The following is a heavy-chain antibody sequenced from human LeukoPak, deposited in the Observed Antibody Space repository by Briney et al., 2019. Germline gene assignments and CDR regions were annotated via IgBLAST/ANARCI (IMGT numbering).Heavy chain of an antibody. J-gene: IGHJ4*02. CDR2: IDPDNGET. CDR3: ARGPSGYHNT. CDR1: GYTLTELS. Sequence: ASVKVSCKVSGYTLTELSMHWVRQAPGKGLEWMGGIDPDNGETIYAQKFQGRVTMTEDTSTDTAYMELSSLRSEDTAVYYCARGPSGYHNTGGQGTLVTVSS. D-gene: IGHD5-12*01. V-gene: IGHV1-24*01.